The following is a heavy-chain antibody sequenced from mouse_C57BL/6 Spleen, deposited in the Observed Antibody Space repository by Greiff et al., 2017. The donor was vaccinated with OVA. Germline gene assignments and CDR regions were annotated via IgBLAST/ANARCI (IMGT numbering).Heavy chain of an antibody. J-gene: IGHJ3*01. V-gene: IGHV1-7*01. Sequence: QVQLKESGAELAKPGASVKLSCKASGYTFTSYWMHWVKQRPGQGLEWIGYINPSSGYTKYNQKFKDKATLTADKSSSTAYMQLSSLTYEDSAVYYCARAELYDYSRFAYWGQGTLVTVSA. CDR3: ARAELYDYSRFAY. CDR1: GYTFTSYW. CDR2: INPSSGYT. D-gene: IGHD2-4*01.